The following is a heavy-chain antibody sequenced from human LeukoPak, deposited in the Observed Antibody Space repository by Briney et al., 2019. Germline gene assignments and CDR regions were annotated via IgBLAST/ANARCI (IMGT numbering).Heavy chain of an antibody. J-gene: IGHJ5*02. CDR2: IYYSGST. D-gene: IGHD2-2*01. CDR1: GGSISSGDYY. V-gene: IGHV4-30-4*01. CDR3: ARVPTVPNSLGVNWFDP. Sequence: SENLSLTCTVSGGSISSGDYYWSWIRQPPGKGLEWIGYIYYSGSTYYNPSLKSRVTISVDTSKNQFSLKLSSVTAADTAVYYCARVPTVPNSLGVNWFDPWGQGTLVTVSS.